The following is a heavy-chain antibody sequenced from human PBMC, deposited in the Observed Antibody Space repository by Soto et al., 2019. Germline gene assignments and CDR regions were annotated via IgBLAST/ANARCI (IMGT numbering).Heavy chain of an antibody. V-gene: IGHV4-4*02. J-gene: IGHJ5*02. Sequence: SETLSLTCAVSGGSISSSNWWSWVRQPPGKGLEWIGEIYQSGNTNYNPSLKSRVTISVDTSKNQFSLKLSSVTAADTAVYYCASASPRIAAAGSWFDPWGQGTLVTVSS. D-gene: IGHD6-13*01. CDR3: ASASPRIAAAGSWFDP. CDR2: IYQSGNT. CDR1: GGSISSSNW.